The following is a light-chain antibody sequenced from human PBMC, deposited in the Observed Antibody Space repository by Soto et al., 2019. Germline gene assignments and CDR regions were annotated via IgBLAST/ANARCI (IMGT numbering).Light chain of an antibody. CDR3: MKGTHWPYT. CDR1: QSLVYSDGNTY. J-gene: IGKJ2*01. V-gene: IGKV2-30*01. CDR2: KVS. Sequence: DVVMTQSPLSLPVTLGQPASISCRSSQSLVYSDGNTYLNWFQQRPGQSPRRLIYKVSNRDSGVPDRFSGIGSGTDFTLKINRVEAEDVGVYYCMKGTHWPYTFGQGTKLEIK.